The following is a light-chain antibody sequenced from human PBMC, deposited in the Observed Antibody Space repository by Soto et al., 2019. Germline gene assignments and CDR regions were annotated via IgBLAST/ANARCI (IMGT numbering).Light chain of an antibody. V-gene: IGKV3D-11*01. CDR2: DAS. CDR3: QQRTNWPIT. J-gene: IGKJ5*01. CDR1: QGGTSY. Sequence: EFVLTQSPATLSLSPGERATLSCRASQGGTSYLAWYQQKPGQAPRLLIYDASNRAPGIPARFSGSGPGTDFTLTISSLEPEDFAVYYCQQRTNWPITFGQGTRLEIK.